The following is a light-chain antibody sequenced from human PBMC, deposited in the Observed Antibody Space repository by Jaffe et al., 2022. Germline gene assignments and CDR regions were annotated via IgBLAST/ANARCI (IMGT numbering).Light chain of an antibody. J-gene: IGKJ1*01. V-gene: IGKV3-20*01. CDR1: QSVGSH. CDR3: HQYDSSPPGT. CDR2: GAS. Sequence: EIVLTQSPDTLSLSPGERGSLSCRASQSVGSHLAWYQRKPGRAPRLLIYGASNRPTDIPDRFSGSGSGTDFTLTISRLEPEDFAVYYCHQYDSSPPGTFGQGTKVEIK.